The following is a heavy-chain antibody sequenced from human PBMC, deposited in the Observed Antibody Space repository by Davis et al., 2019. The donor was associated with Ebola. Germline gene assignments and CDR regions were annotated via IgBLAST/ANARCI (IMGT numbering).Heavy chain of an antibody. CDR3: ARGPSGYCTNGVCYTSGYYYYMDV. J-gene: IGHJ6*03. Sequence: PGGSLRLSCAASGFTFSSYSMNWVRQAPGKGLEWVSSISSSSSYIYYADSVKGRFTISRDNAKNSLYLQMNSLRAGDTAVYYCARGPSGYCTNGVCYTSGYYYYMDVWGKGTTVTVSS. V-gene: IGHV3-21*01. CDR2: ISSSSSYI. D-gene: IGHD2-8*01. CDR1: GFTFSSYS.